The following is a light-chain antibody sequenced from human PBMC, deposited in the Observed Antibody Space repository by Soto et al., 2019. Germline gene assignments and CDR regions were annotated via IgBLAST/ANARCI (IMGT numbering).Light chain of an antibody. CDR3: MQVSHFPRT. V-gene: IGKV2-24*01. CDR1: QSLVHRNGNIY. CDR2: EIS. Sequence: VLTQTPLSSPVTLGQPASISCRSSQSLVHRNGNIYLSWLHQRPGQPPRLLIHEISKRVSVFPHRFSGSGAGTHFALTIRRVEAEDVGVYYCMQVSHFPRTFGQGTKVEI. J-gene: IGKJ1*01.